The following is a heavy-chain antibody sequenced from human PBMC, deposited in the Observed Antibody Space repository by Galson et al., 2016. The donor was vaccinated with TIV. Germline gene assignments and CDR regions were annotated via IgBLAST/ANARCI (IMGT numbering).Heavy chain of an antibody. V-gene: IGHV3-33*01. Sequence: SLRLSCAASGFTFSGHDMHWVRQAPGKGLEWVAVVWYDGRNAHYADSMKGRFTISRDNSGNTLYLQMSNLRSEDTAVYYCATDGRDAYNPYFDSWGQGTLVTVSS. CDR2: VWYDGRNA. D-gene: IGHD5-24*01. CDR3: ATDGRDAYNPYFDS. CDR1: GFTFSGHD. J-gene: IGHJ4*02.